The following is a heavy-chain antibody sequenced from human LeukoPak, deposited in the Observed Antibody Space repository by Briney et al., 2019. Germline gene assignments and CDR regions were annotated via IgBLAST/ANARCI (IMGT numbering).Heavy chain of an antibody. CDR2: ISGSGGST. CDR1: GFTFSSYG. J-gene: IGHJ4*02. D-gene: IGHD5-18*01. CDR3: AKYEAMVTYFDY. Sequence: GGTVKLSCAASGFTFSSYGMSWVRQAPGKGLEWVSAISGSGGSTYYADSVKGRFTVSRDNSKNTLYLQMNSLRAEDTAVYYCAKYEAMVTYFDYWGQGTLVTVSS. V-gene: IGHV3-23*01.